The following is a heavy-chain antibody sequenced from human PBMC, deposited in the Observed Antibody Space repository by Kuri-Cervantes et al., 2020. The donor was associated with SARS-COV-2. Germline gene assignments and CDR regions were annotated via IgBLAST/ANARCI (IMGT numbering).Heavy chain of an antibody. Sequence: SETLSLTCAVYGGSFSGYYWIWIRQPPGKGLEWIGEINHSGSTNYNPSLKSRVTVSVDTSNNHFSLELSSVTVAETAVYYCACTYYYDSSGPGAWFDPWGQGTLVT. CDR3: ACTYYYDSSGPGAWFDP. D-gene: IGHD3-22*01. J-gene: IGHJ5*02. V-gene: IGHV4-34*01. CDR1: GGSFSGYY. CDR2: INHSGST.